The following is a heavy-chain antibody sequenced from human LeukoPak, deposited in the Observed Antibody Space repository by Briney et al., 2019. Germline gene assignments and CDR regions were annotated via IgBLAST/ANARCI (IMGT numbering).Heavy chain of an antibody. V-gene: IGHV4-39*07. CDR1: GGSISSSSYY. D-gene: IGHD6-13*01. CDR2: IYYSGST. J-gene: IGHJ4*02. Sequence: SETLSLTCTVSGGSISSSSYYWGWVRQPPGTGLEWSGSIYYSGSTYYNPSLESRVTISVDTSKNQFSLKLSSVTAADTAVYYCAIGTGSSWYPGRNYFAYWGQGTLVTVPS. CDR3: AIGTGSSWYPGRNYFAY.